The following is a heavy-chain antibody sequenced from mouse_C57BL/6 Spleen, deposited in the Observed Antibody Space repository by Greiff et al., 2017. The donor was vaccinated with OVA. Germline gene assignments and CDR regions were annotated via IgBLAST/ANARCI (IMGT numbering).Heavy chain of an antibody. CDR3: ATYYYGFDY. Sequence: VQLKESGPELVKPGASVKISCKASGYSFTDYDMNWVKQSHGKSLEWIGVINPNYGTTSYNQKFKGKATLTVDQSSSTDYMQLNSLTSEDSAVYYCATYYYGFDYWGQGTTLTVSS. CDR2: INPNYGTT. D-gene: IGHD1-1*01. V-gene: IGHV1-39*01. CDR1: GYSFTDYD. J-gene: IGHJ2*01.